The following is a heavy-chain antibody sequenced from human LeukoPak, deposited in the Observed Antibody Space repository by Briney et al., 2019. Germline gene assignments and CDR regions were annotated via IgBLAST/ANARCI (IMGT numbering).Heavy chain of an antibody. J-gene: IGHJ6*02. D-gene: IGHD6-6*01. V-gene: IGHV1-2*02. CDR2: INPNSGGT. Sequence: GASVKVSCKASGYTFTDYYMHWVRQAPGQGLESMGWINPNSGGTNYAQKFQGRVTMTRDTSISTAYMELSRLRSDDTAVYYCALGATSIADDTLRLDVWGQGTTVTVSS. CDR1: GYTFTDYY. CDR3: ALGATSIADDTLRLDV.